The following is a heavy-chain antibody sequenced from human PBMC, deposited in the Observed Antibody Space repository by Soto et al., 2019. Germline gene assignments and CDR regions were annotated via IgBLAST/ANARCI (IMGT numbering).Heavy chain of an antibody. CDR2: IIPIFGTA. V-gene: IGHV1-69*13. CDR1: GGTFSSYA. CDR3: AREYPRYNWNDAGAFDY. J-gene: IGHJ4*02. Sequence: SVKVSCKASGGTFSSYAISWVRQAPGQGLEWMGGIIPIFGTANYAQKFQGRVTITADESTSTAYMELSSLRSEDTAVYYCAREYPRYNWNDAGAFDYWGQGTLVTVSS. D-gene: IGHD1-1*01.